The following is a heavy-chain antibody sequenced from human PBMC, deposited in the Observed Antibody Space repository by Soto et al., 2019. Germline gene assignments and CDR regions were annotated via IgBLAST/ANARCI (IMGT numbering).Heavy chain of an antibody. Sequence: PSETLSLTCVVSDYSVSSSNGWGWIRKPPGKGLEWIGYISYTGTTYYNASLKSRVTMSVDTSKNQFSLQLPSGTAVDTAVYYGARMPVRRGDFASRVHGTLVPVSS. CDR1: DYSVSSSNG. D-gene: IGHD3-10*01. CDR2: ISYTGTT. CDR3: ARMPVRRGDFAS. V-gene: IGHV4-28*01. J-gene: IGHJ4*01.